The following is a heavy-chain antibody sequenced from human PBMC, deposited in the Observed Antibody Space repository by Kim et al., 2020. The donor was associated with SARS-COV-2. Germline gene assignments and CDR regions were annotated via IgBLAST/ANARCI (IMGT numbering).Heavy chain of an antibody. Sequence: SVKVSCKASGSFIRSNGISWVRQAPGRGLEWMGGIIAIFGTTNYAQKFQGRLTITADEPTTTVYMELSSLRPEDTAVYYCARNSGYDLKGYFDNWGQGTLVTVSS. V-gene: IGHV1-69*13. J-gene: IGHJ4*02. CDR2: IIAIFGTT. CDR1: GSFIRSNG. D-gene: IGHD5-12*01. CDR3: ARNSGYDLKGYFDN.